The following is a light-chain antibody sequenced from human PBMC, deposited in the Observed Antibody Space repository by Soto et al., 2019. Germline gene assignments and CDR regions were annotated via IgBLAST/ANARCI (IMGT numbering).Light chain of an antibody. CDR1: QSVLFSSNNKNY. V-gene: IGKV4-1*01. J-gene: IGKJ1*01. CDR2: WAS. Sequence: DIVMTQSPDSLAVSLGERATINCKSSQSVLFSSNNKNYLAWYQQKPGQPPKLLIYWASTRESGVPDRFSGSGSGTDFTLPTSSLQAEDVAVYYCQQYYGTPLTFGQGTKVEIK. CDR3: QQYYGTPLT.